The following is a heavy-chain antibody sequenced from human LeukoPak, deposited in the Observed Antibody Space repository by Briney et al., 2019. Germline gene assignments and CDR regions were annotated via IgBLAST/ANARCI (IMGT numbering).Heavy chain of an antibody. CDR3: AKDRKRGATPNWFDP. J-gene: IGHJ5*02. D-gene: IGHD1-26*01. V-gene: IGHV3-23*01. Sequence: GGSLRLSCAASGFTFSSYAMSWVRQAPGKGLEWVSAISGSGGSTYYADSVKGRFTISRDNSKNTLYLQMNSLRAEDTAVYHCAKDRKRGATPNWFDPWGQGTLVTVSS. CDR2: ISGSGGST. CDR1: GFTFSSYA.